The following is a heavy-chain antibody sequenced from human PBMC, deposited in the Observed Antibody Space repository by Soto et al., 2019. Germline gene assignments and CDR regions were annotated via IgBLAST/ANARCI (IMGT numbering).Heavy chain of an antibody. J-gene: IGHJ5*02. CDR1: GYTFTDYG. D-gene: IGHD6-19*01. V-gene: IGHV1-18*01. CDR3: AKTGGWNWFDP. CDR2: SSPYTGST. Sequence: QVQLVQSGAEVKKPGASVKVSCKASGYTFTDYGISWVRQAPGQGLEWMGWSSPYTGSTKYPQRLQGSVTVTADTSTSTAYMELRSLKSDDTAVYYCAKTGGWNWFDPWGQGTLVSVSS.